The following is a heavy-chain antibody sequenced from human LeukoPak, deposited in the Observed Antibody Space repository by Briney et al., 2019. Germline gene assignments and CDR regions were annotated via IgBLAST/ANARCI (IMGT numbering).Heavy chain of an antibody. V-gene: IGHV3-48*01. Sequence: GGSLRLSCAASGFTFSSYSMNWVRQAPGKGLEWVSYISSSSSTIYYADSVKGRFTISRDNAKNSLYLQMNSLRAEDTAVYYCTRMNYVSSGWGAPFDYWGQGTLVTVSS. CDR2: ISSSSSTI. D-gene: IGHD1-7*01. CDR1: GFTFSSYS. J-gene: IGHJ4*02. CDR3: TRMNYVSSGWGAPFDY.